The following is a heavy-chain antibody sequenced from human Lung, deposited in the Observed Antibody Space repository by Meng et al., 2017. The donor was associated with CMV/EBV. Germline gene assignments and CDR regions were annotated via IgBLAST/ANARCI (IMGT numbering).Heavy chain of an antibody. CDR3: ARGRRGGFLEGLLSGNWFDP. CDR2: INHSGST. D-gene: IGHD3-3*01. V-gene: IGHV4-34*01. J-gene: IGHJ5*02. CDR1: GGSFSGYY. Sequence: SXTXSLXCAVYGGSFSGYYWSWIRQPPGKGLEWIGEINHSGSTNYNPSLKSRVTISVDTSKNQFSLKLSSVTAADTAVYYCARGRRGGFLEGLLSGNWFDPWXQGTLVTVSS.